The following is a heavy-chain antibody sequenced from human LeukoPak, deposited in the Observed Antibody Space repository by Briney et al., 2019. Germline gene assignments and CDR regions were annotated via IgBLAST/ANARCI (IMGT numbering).Heavy chain of an antibody. CDR3: VRDLPRTSGP. J-gene: IGHJ5*02. D-gene: IGHD3-10*01. Sequence: PGGSLRLSCAASGFTFNNYAMNWVRQAPGKGLEWVSSISGSGDSTYYADSMKGRFTISRDNAKNTLYLQMNSLRVEDTAVYYCVRDLPRTSGPWGQGTLVTVSS. CDR2: ISGSGDST. CDR1: GFTFNNYA. V-gene: IGHV3-23*01.